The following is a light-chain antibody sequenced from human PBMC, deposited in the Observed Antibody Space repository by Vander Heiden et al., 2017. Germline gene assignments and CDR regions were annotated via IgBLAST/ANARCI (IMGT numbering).Light chain of an antibody. Sequence: IQLTQSPSFLSVFVGDSVTITCRASQGIGSSLAWYRQKPGKAPKILIFGASTLQSGVPSRFSCSGSGTVFTLSISSLKPDDIATYYCQQVNNDSFTFSHGTTVDI. J-gene: IGKJ3*01. CDR1: QGIGSS. CDR3: QQVNNDSFT. V-gene: IGKV1-9*01. CDR2: GAS.